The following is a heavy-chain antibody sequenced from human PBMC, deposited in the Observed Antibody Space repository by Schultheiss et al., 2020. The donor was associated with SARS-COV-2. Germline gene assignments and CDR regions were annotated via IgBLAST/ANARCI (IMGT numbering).Heavy chain of an antibody. CDR3: ARLYYYGMDV. CDR1: GYTFTGYY. V-gene: IGHV1-2*02. CDR2: INPNSGGT. J-gene: IGHJ6*02. Sequence: ASVKVSCKASGYTFTGYYMHWVRQAPGQGLEWMGWINPNSGGTNYAQKFQGRVTMTRDTSISTAYMELSSLRSEDTAVYYCARLYYYGMDVWGQGTTVTVSS.